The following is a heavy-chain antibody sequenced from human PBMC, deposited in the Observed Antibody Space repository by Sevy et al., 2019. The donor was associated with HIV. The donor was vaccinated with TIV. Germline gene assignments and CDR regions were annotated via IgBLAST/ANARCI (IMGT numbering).Heavy chain of an antibody. J-gene: IGHJ4*02. D-gene: IGHD3-10*01. CDR1: GFTFSSYA. Sequence: GGSLRLSCAASGFTFSSYAMHWVRQAPGKGLEWVAVISYDGSNKYYADSVKGRFTISRDNSKNTLYLQMNSLRAEDTAVYYCARDLGLGREGYYFDYWGQRTLVTVSS. CDR3: ARDLGLGREGYYFDY. CDR2: ISYDGSNK. V-gene: IGHV3-30-3*01.